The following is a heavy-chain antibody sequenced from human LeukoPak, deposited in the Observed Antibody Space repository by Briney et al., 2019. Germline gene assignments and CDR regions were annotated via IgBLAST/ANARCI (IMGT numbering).Heavy chain of an antibody. Sequence: PGGSLRLSCAASGITFRSYGMHWLRQAPGKGLEWVAVISYDGSHKYYADSVKGRFSVSRDNSKNTLYLQMNSLRADDTAVYYCAKGARGDTVTSIVGLNWFDPWGQGTLVTVSS. CDR1: GITFRSYG. D-gene: IGHD4-17*01. CDR2: ISYDGSHK. CDR3: AKGARGDTVTSIVGLNWFDP. V-gene: IGHV3-30*18. J-gene: IGHJ5*02.